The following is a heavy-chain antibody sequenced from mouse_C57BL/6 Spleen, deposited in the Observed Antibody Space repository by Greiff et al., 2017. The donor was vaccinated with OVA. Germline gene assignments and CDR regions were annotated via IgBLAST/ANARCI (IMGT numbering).Heavy chain of an antibody. D-gene: IGHD2-2*01. V-gene: IGHV1-53*01. CDR2: INPSNGGT. CDR3: AREEVTGDYFDY. CDR1: GYTFTSYW. Sequence: VQLQQPGTKLVKPGASVKLSCKASGYTFTSYWMHWVKQRPGQGLEWIGNINPSNGGTNYNEKFKSKATLTVDKSSSTAYMQLSSLTSEDSAVYYCAREEVTGDYFDYWGQGTTLTVSS. J-gene: IGHJ2*01.